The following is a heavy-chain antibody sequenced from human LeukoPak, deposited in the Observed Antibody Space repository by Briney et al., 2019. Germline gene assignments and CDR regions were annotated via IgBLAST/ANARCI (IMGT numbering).Heavy chain of an antibody. CDR2: INPNSGGT. Sequence: ASVKVSCKASGYTFTGYYMHWVRQAPGQGLEWMGWINPNSGGTNYAQKFQGRVTMTRDTSISTAYMELSRLRSDDTAVYYCARVSDCGGDCYAWFDPWGQGTLVTVSS. CDR1: GYTFTGYY. V-gene: IGHV1-2*02. J-gene: IGHJ5*02. D-gene: IGHD2-21*01. CDR3: ARVSDCGGDCYAWFDP.